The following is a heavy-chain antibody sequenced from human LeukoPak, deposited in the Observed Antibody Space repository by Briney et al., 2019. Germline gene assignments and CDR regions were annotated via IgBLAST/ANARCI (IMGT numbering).Heavy chain of an antibody. J-gene: IGHJ1*01. CDR2: IWYDGSNK. D-gene: IGHD5-24*01. CDR1: GFTFSSYG. Sequence: GRSLRLSCAAAGFTFSSYGMHWVRQAPGKGREWVEVIWYDGSNKYYGDSVKGRFTISRDNSKKTLYLQMNSLRVEDTAVYYCARGDGYNDAEYLQHWGQGTLVTVS. V-gene: IGHV3-33*01. CDR3: ARGDGYNDAEYLQH.